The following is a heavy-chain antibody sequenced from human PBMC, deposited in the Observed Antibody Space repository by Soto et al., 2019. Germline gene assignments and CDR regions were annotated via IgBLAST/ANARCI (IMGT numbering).Heavy chain of an antibody. CDR2: IYYSGST. J-gene: IGHJ4*02. Sequence: SETLSLTCTVSGGSISSGDYYWSWIRQPPGKGLEWIGYIYYSGSTDYNSSLKSRITISVDTSKNQFSLKLSSVTAADTAVYYCARGRRYSSSWYYFDYWGQGTLVTVSS. D-gene: IGHD6-13*01. V-gene: IGHV4-30-4*01. CDR1: GGSISSGDYY. CDR3: ARGRRYSSSWYYFDY.